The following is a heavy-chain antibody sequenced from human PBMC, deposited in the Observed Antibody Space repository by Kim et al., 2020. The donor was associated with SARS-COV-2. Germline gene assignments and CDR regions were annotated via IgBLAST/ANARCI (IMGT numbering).Heavy chain of an antibody. Sequence: NGQTKYSEKFQGRVTLNKDTSASTVYMDLKSLRAGDTAVYYCAILRQWQDFWGQGTLVTVSS. CDR3: AILRQWQDF. D-gene: IGHD6-19*01. J-gene: IGHJ4*02. V-gene: IGHV1-3*01. CDR2: NGQT.